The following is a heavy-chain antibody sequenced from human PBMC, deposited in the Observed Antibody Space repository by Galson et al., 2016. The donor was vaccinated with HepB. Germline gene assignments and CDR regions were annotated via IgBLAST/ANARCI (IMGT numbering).Heavy chain of an antibody. D-gene: IGHD1-26*01. CDR3: AKEPAPVGSYGVYYYYGMDV. V-gene: IGHV3-30*18. J-gene: IGHJ6*02. Sequence: SLRLSCAASGFTFSSYAMYWVRQAPGKGLEWVAVISYAGRNKYYADSVKGRFTISRDNSKNTLFLQMNSLRAEDTAVYYCAKEPAPVGSYGVYYYYGMDVWGQGTTVTVSS. CDR1: GFTFSSYA. CDR2: ISYAGRNK.